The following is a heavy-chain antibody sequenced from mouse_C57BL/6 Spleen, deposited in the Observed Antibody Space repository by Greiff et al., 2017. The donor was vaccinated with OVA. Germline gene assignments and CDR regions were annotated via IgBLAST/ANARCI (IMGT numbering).Heavy chain of an antibody. D-gene: IGHD1-1*02. J-gene: IGHJ4*01. CDR1: GFTFSSYA. CDR3: ARDNGQYAMDY. CDR2: ISDGGSYT. Sequence: EVKLMESGGGLVKPGGSLKLSCAASGFTFSSYAMSWVRQTPEKRLEWVATISDGGSYTYYPDNVKGRFTISRDNAKNNLYLQMSHLKSEDTAMYYCARDNGQYAMDYWGQGTSVTVSS. V-gene: IGHV5-4*01.